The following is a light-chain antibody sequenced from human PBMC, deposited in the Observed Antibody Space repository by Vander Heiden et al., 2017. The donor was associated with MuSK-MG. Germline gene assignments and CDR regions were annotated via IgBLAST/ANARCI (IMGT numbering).Light chain of an antibody. J-gene: IGLJ3*02. V-gene: IGLV1-44*01. CDR2: SNN. Sequence: QSVLTQPPSASGTPEQRVTISCSGSSSNIGSTTVNWYQQLPGTAPNLLIYSNNRRPSGVPDRFSGSKSGTSASLAISGLQSEDEADYYCAAWDDSLNGWVFGGGTKLTVL. CDR1: SSNIGSTT. CDR3: AAWDDSLNGWV.